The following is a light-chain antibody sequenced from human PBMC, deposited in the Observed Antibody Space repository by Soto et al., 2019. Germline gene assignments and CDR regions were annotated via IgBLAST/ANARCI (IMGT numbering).Light chain of an antibody. CDR3: SSYTNSSRYV. CDR1: SSDVGGYNY. Sequence: QSALTQPASVSGSPGQSITISCTGTSSDVGGYNYVSWYQQHPGKAPKLMIYDVSNRPSGVSNRFSGSKSGNTASLTISGLQAEDEADYYCSSYTNSSRYVFGTGTKLTVL. CDR2: DVS. V-gene: IGLV2-14*01. J-gene: IGLJ1*01.